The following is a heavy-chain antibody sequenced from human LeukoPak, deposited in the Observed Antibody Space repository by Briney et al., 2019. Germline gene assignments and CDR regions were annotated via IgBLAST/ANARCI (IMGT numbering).Heavy chain of an antibody. CDR3: ARVPYIDADTWFDP. D-gene: IGHD2-21*01. CDR2: IIPSFGTA. V-gene: IGHV1-69*13. J-gene: IGHJ5*02. Sequence: GASVKVSCKASGGTFSSYAISWVRQAPGQGLEWMGGIIPSFGTANYAQKFQGRVTITGDEATSPGYMELSSLRSEDKAVYYCARVPYIDADTWFDPWGQGTLVTVSS. CDR1: GGTFSSYA.